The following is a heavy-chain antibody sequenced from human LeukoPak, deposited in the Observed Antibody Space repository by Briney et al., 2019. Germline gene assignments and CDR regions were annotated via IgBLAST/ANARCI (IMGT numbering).Heavy chain of an antibody. Sequence: SETLSLTCTVSGGSISSYYWSWIRQPPGKGLEWSGYIDYSGSTNYNPSLKSRVTISVDTSKNQFALKLSSVTAADTAVYYCARAFRMYALHNWFDPWGQGTLVTVSS. J-gene: IGHJ5*02. CDR3: ARAFRMYALHNWFDP. CDR1: GGSISSYY. CDR2: IDYSGST. D-gene: IGHD2-8*01. V-gene: IGHV4-59*01.